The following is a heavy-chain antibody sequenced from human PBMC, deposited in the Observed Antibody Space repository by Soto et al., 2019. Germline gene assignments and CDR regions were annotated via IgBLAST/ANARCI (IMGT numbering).Heavy chain of an antibody. CDR3: ARSARASPRGRIDY. Sequence: PSETLSLTCAVYGGSFSGYYWSWIRQPPGKGLEWIGEINHSGSTNYNPSLKSRVTISVDTSKNQFSLKLSSVTAADTAVYYCARSARASPRGRIDYWGQGXLVTVYS. V-gene: IGHV4-34*01. CDR2: INHSGST. J-gene: IGHJ4*02. D-gene: IGHD5-12*01. CDR1: GGSFSGYY.